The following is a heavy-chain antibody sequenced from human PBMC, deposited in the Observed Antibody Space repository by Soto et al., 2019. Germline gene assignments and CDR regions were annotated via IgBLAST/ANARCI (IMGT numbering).Heavy chain of an antibody. V-gene: IGHV1-46*01. J-gene: IGHJ4*02. CDR3: ARDHLDRYYYDSSGYYPPDY. Sequence: ASVKVSCKASGYTFTSYYMHWVRQAPGQGLEWMGIINPSGGSTSYAPRFQGRVTMTRDTSTSTVYMELSSLTSEDTAVYYCARDHLDRYYYDSSGYYPPDYWGQGTLVTVYS. D-gene: IGHD3-22*01. CDR2: INPSGGST. CDR1: GYTFTSYY.